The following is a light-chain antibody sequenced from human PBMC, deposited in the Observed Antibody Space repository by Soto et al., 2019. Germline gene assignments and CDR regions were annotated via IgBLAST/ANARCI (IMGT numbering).Light chain of an antibody. J-gene: IGKJ1*01. CDR2: AAS. Sequence: DIQMTQSPSSLSASVGDRVTITCRASQSIRSYLNWYQQKPGKAPKLLIYAASGLQTGVPSRFSGSGSGTDFTLSXSSLQREDFATYYCQQSYISPPGTFGQGTKV. CDR1: QSIRSY. CDR3: QQSYISPPGT. V-gene: IGKV1-39*01.